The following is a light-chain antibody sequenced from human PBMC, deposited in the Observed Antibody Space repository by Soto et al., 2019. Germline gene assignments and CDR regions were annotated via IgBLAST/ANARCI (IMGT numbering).Light chain of an antibody. J-gene: IGKJ5*01. V-gene: IGKV3-20*01. CDR2: GVS. CDR1: QPVSSNF. Sequence: ELVLTQSPGTLSLSPGESAALSFRSSQPVSSNFLAWYQQKPGQAPRLLIYGVSSRASGIPDRFFGSGSGTDFTLTINRLEPEDFAVYYCQQYANSPITFGQGTRLEIK. CDR3: QQYANSPIT.